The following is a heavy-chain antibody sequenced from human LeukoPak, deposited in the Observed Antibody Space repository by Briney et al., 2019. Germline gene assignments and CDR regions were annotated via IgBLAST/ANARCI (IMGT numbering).Heavy chain of an antibody. CDR2: IYTSGST. CDR3: ASRKLGNDY. CDR1: GGSISSGTYF. V-gene: IGHV4-61*02. D-gene: IGHD7-27*01. J-gene: IGHJ4*02. Sequence: SETLSLTCTVSGGSISSGTYFWTWIRQPAGKGLEWIGRIYTSGSTNYNPSLKSRVTISADTSQNQFSLKLSSVTAADTAVYYCASRKLGNDYWGQGTLVTVSS.